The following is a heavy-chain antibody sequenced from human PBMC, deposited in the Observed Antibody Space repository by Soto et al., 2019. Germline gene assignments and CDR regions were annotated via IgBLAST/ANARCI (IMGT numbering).Heavy chain of an antibody. CDR1: GYTFTNYG. V-gene: IGHV1-18*01. D-gene: IGHD5-18*01. CDR3: APHTLDTGMPSGY. J-gene: IGHJ4*02. CDR2: IGGYKGNK. Sequence: VSVKVSCKASGYTFTNYGVSWVRQAPGQGLEWMRWIGGYKGNKNYAQKLQGRVTLTTDTSTSTAYMELRSLRSDDTAVYYCAPHTLDTGMPSGYWGQGTLVTVSS.